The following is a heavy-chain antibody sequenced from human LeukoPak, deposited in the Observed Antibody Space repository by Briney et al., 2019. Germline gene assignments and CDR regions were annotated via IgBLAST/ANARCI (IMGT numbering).Heavy chain of an antibody. V-gene: IGHV3-30*03. CDR1: GFTFSSYG. D-gene: IGHD6-19*01. CDR3: ASGRQWLPNYYYYGMDV. J-gene: IGHJ6*02. Sequence: GGSLRLSCAASGFTFSSYGMHWVRQAPGKGQEWVAVISYDGSNKYYADSVKGRFTISRDNSKNTLYLQMNSLRAEDTAVYYCASGRQWLPNYYYYGMDVWGQGTTVTVSS. CDR2: ISYDGSNK.